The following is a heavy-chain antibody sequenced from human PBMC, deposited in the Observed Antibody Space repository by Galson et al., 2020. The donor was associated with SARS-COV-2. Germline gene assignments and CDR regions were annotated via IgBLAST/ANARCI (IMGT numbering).Heavy chain of an antibody. J-gene: IGHJ4*02. V-gene: IGHV4-39*07. CDR3: ARVPYSSSWYVDY. Sequence: SQTLSLTCTVSGDSISSSYYYWAWIRQPPGKGLEWVGSVSYSGTTYSNPSLRGRVTISIDASKTQFSLKLSSATAAETAVYYCARVPYSSSWYVDYWGQGTLVAVSS. D-gene: IGHD6-13*01. CDR1: GDSISSSYYY. CDR2: VSYSGTT.